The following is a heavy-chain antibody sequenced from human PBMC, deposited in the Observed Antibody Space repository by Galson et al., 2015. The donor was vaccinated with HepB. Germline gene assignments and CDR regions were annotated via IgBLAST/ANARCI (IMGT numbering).Heavy chain of an antibody. CDR2: IRYDGSNK. CDR1: GFTFSSYG. CDR3: AKDFGGSGNYFDY. Sequence: SLRLSCAASGFTFSSYGMHWVRQAPGKGLEWVAFIRYDGSNKYYADSVKGRFTISRDNSKNTLYLQVNSLRAEDTAVYYCAKDFGGSGNYFDYWGQGTLVTVSS. J-gene: IGHJ4*02. V-gene: IGHV3-30*02. D-gene: IGHD3-10*01.